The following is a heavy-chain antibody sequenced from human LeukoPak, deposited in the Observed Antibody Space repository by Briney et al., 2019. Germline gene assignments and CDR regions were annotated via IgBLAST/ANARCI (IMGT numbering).Heavy chain of an antibody. CDR3: AKGDYDILTGYYSVDSMAFDY. Sequence: SVKGRFTISRDNSKNTLYLQMNSLRAEDTAVYYCAKGDYDILTGYYSVDSMAFDYWGQGTLVTVSS. J-gene: IGHJ4*02. D-gene: IGHD3-9*01. V-gene: IGHV3-23*01.